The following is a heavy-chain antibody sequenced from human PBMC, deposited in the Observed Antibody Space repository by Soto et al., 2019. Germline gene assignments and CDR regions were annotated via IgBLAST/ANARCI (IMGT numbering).Heavy chain of an antibody. J-gene: IGHJ3*02. CDR3: AKTRLYDNRDYHRDGFDI. Sequence: EVQLLESGGDLVQPGGSLRLSCAASGFTFSSYAMSWVRQAPGKGLEWVSGIGGSDGSTYYADSVKGRFTISRDNSKNTLSLLMNSLGVGVTAVYYCAKTRLYDNRDYHRDGFDIWGQGTLVTVSS. V-gene: IGHV3-23*01. CDR2: IGGSDGST. CDR1: GFTFSSYA. D-gene: IGHD3-22*01.